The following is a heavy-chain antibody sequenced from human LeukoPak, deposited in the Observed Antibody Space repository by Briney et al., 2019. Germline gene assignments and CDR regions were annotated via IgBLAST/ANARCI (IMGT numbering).Heavy chain of an antibody. CDR3: ARSVVVPASDDY. V-gene: IGHV1-18*01. J-gene: IGHJ4*02. D-gene: IGHD2-2*01. CDR2: NSAYNGNT. CDR1: GYTFPSYG. Sequence: ASVKVSWKASGYTFPSYGISWVRQAPGQRLGWMGWNSAYNGNTNYARKLHGRVTMTTDTSTSTAYMELRSLRSDDTAVYYCARSVVVPASDDYWGQGTLVTVSS.